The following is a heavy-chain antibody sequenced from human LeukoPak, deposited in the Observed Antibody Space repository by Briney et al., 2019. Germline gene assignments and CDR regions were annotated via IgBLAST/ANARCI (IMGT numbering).Heavy chain of an antibody. CDR1: GFTFSNYA. J-gene: IGHJ3*01. CDR3: AKGKVNHDGAFDF. Sequence: GGSLRLSCVASGFTFSNYAMSWVRQAPGKGLDWVSGMIGSGGSTYYADSGKGRFTISRDNSKETVFLQMNSLRAEDTAHYYCAKGKVNHDGAFDFWGQGTTVTVSS. V-gene: IGHV3-23*01. CDR2: MIGSGGST. D-gene: IGHD1-14*01.